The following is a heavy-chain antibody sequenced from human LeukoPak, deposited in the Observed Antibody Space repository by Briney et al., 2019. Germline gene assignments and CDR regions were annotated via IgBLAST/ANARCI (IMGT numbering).Heavy chain of an antibody. V-gene: IGHV4-4*07. Sequence: SESLSLTCTVSGGSISSYYWSCIRQPAGKGLEWIGRIYTIGSTNYNPSLKSRVTISVDKSKTQSSRRRSALTATATAVYYCARQYYGSGPDFDYWGQGTLVTVSS. J-gene: IGHJ4*02. CDR2: IYTIGST. D-gene: IGHD3-10*01. CDR1: GGSISSYY. CDR3: ARQYYGSGPDFDY.